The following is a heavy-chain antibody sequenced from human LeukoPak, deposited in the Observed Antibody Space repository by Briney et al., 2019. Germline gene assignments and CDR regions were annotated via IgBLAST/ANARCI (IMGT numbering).Heavy chain of an antibody. D-gene: IGHD2-15*01. CDR3: ARVQDIVVVVAATGGAFVI. Sequence: GASVKVSCKASGGTFSSYAMSWVRQAPGQALEWMGGIIPIFGTANYAQKFQGRVTITADESTSTAYMEMSSLRSEDTAVYYCARVQDIVVVVAATGGAFVIWGQGTMVTVSS. CDR1: GGTFSSYA. V-gene: IGHV1-69*13. CDR2: IIPIFGTA. J-gene: IGHJ3*02.